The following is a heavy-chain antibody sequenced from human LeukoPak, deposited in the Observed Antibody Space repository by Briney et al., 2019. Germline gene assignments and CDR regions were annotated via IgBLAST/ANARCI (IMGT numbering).Heavy chain of an antibody. CDR1: GGSISSSSYY. Sequence: SETLSLTCTVSGGSISSSSYYWGWIRQPPGKGLEWIGSIYYSGSTYYNPSLKSRVTISVDTSKNQFSLKLSSVTAADTAVYYCARDPGVRGVIKHFDYWGQGTLVTVSS. V-gene: IGHV4-39*02. CDR3: ARDPGVRGVIKHFDY. J-gene: IGHJ4*02. D-gene: IGHD3-10*01. CDR2: IYYSGST.